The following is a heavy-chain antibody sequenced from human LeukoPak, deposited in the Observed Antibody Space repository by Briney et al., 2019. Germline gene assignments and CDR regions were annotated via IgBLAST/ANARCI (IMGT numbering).Heavy chain of an antibody. V-gene: IGHV3-48*01. CDR3: ASSGSYVAHYYGMDV. D-gene: IGHD3-10*01. CDR2: ISSSSSTI. Sequence: QPGGSLRLSCAASGFTFSSYSMNWVRQAPGKGLEWVSYISSSSSTIYYADSVKGRFTISRDNSKNTLYLQMNSLRVEDTAVYYCASSGSYVAHYYGMDVWGQGTTVTVSS. J-gene: IGHJ6*02. CDR1: GFTFSSYS.